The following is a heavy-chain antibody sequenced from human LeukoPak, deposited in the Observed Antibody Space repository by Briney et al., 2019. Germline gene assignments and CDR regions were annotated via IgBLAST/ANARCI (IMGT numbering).Heavy chain of an antibody. V-gene: IGHV1-24*01. J-gene: IGHJ4*02. CDR2: FDPEDGET. CDR3: ATVLLTGYYVGGMFDH. D-gene: IGHD3-9*01. Sequence: GASVKVSCKVSGYTLTELSMHWVRQAPGKGLEWMGGFDPEDGETIYAQKFQGRVTMTEDTSTDTAYMELSSLRSEDTAVYYCATVLLTGYYVGGMFDHWGQGTLVTVSS. CDR1: GYTLTELS.